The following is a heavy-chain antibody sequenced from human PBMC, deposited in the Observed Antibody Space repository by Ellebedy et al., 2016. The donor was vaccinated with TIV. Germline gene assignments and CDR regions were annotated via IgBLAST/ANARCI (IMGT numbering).Heavy chain of an antibody. CDR1: GYTFTSYW. V-gene: IGHV5-10-1*01. Sequence: KVSXXASGYTFTSYWISWVRQLPGKGLEWMGRIDPSDSYTNYSPSFQGHVTISADKSISTAYLQWSSLKASDTAMYYCARGVDSSSFFQGVHWGQGTLVTVSS. D-gene: IGHD6-13*01. CDR2: IDPSDSYT. J-gene: IGHJ4*02. CDR3: ARGVDSSSFFQGVH.